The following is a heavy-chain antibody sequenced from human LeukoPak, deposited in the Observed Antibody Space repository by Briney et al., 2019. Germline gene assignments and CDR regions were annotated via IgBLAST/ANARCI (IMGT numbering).Heavy chain of an antibody. J-gene: IGHJ4*02. Sequence: PGGSLRLSCAASGFTFSSYSMNWVRQAPGKGLEWVSYISSSSTIYYADSVKGRFTISRDNSKNTLYLQMNSLRGEDTAIYYCVADRVGVPGFYLDSWGQGTLVTVSS. D-gene: IGHD1-26*01. CDR1: GFTFSSYS. CDR3: VADRVGVPGFYLDS. CDR2: ISSSSTI. V-gene: IGHV3-48*01.